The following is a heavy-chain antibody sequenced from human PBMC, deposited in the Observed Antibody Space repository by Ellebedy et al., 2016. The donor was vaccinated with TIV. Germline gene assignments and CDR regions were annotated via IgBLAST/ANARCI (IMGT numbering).Heavy chain of an antibody. CDR3: ARELDYGSLQFGF. J-gene: IGHJ4*02. Sequence: MPGGSLRLSCVASGFTFNSYGMHWVRQAPGQGLEWMGWINPNSGATKYVQKFQGWVTMTRDASISTFYMELSRLRSDDTAVYYCARELDYGSLQFGFWGQGTLVSVSS. CDR2: INPNSGAT. CDR1: GFTFNSYG. D-gene: IGHD3-10*01. V-gene: IGHV1-2*04.